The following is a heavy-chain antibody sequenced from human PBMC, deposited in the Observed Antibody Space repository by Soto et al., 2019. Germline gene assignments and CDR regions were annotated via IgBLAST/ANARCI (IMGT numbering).Heavy chain of an antibody. CDR2: ISSSGRST. CDR3: AKVPTRQWPVSFWFDL. D-gene: IGHD6-19*01. Sequence: PWGSLRLSCASSAFTFSNYAMIWVRQAPGKGLEWVATISSSGRSTYYADSVKGRFTISRDNSKNTLFLQMNSLRADDTAVFYCAKVPTRQWPVSFWFDLWGQGTAVTVSS. J-gene: IGHJ5*02. CDR1: AFTFSNYA. V-gene: IGHV3-23*01.